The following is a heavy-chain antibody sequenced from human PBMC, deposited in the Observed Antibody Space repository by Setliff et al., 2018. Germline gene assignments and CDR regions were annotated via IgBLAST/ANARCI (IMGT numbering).Heavy chain of an antibody. CDR1: GGSISSSSYY. V-gene: IGHV4-39*01. CDR2: IYYSGST. J-gene: IGHJ4*02. D-gene: IGHD2-21*02. Sequence: PSETLSLTCTVSGGSISSSSYYWGWIRQPPGKGLEWIGNIYYSGSTYYNPSLKSRVTISVDTSKSQFSLKLTSVTAADTAVYYCARLEAVTFILHSWGQGTLVTVSS. CDR3: ARLEAVTFILHS.